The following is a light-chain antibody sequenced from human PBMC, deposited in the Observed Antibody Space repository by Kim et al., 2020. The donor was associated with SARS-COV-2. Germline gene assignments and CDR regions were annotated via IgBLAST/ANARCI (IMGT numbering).Light chain of an antibody. J-gene: IGLJ2*01. V-gene: IGLV3-1*01. Sequence: SYELTQPPSMSVSPGQTASINCSGDKLGDKYACWYQQKPGQSPVLVIYQDSKRPSGIPERFSGSNSGNTATLTISGTQAMDEADYYCQAWDSLTVVFGGGPQLSVL. CDR2: QDS. CDR3: QAWDSLTVV. CDR1: KLGDKY.